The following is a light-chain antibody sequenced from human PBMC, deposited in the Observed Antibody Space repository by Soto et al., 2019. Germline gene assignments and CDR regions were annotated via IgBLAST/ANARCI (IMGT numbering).Light chain of an antibody. Sequence: EIVMTQSPATLSVSQGEKTTLXXRASQSISRNLAWYQQKPGQAPRLLXYGASTRATGIPARFSGSGSGTEFTLTISSLQSEDFAVYYCQQFNTWPPVTFGGGTKVDIK. CDR1: QSISRN. J-gene: IGKJ4*01. V-gene: IGKV3-15*01. CDR3: QQFNTWPPVT. CDR2: GAS.